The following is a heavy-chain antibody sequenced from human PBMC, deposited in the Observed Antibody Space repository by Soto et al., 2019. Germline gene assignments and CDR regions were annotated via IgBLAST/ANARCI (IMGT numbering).Heavy chain of an antibody. CDR3: ARESEDLTSNFDY. CDR1: GFTVSSDY. V-gene: IGHV3-21*06. Sequence: PGGSLRLSCAASGFTVSSDYMGWVRQAPGKGLEWVSSISSTTNYIYYGDSMKGRFTISRDNAKNSLYLEMNSLRAEDTAVYYCARESEDLTSNFDYWGQGTLVTVSS. J-gene: IGHJ4*02. CDR2: ISSTTNYI.